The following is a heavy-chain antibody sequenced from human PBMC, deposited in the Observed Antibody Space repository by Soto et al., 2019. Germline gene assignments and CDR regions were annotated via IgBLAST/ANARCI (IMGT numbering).Heavy chain of an antibody. CDR1: GFTFSSYG. D-gene: IGHD6-19*01. CDR3: AIHFLAGAGYLHGMGV. V-gene: IGHV3-30*03. CDR2: ISHDGSNK. Sequence: QVQLVESGGGVVQPGRSLRLSCAASGFTFSSYGMHWVRQAPGKGLEWVAVISHDGSNKYFADSVKGRFTISRDNSQNELYLQTKSLRAEDTAVYYWAIHFLAGAGYLHGMGVWGQGTTVTVSS. J-gene: IGHJ6*02.